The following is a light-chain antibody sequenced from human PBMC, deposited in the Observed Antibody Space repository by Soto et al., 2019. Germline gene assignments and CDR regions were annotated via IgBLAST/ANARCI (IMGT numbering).Light chain of an antibody. V-gene: IGLV2-23*01. CDR2: EGS. J-gene: IGLJ2*01. CDR3: CSYAGSSTSMI. Sequence: QSVLTQPASVSGSPGQSITISCTGPSSDIGSYNLVSWYQQYPDKCPKLMIYEGSKRPSGVSDRFSGSKSGNTASLTISGLQPEDEADYYCCSYAGSSTSMIFGGGTKVTVL. CDR1: SSDIGSYNL.